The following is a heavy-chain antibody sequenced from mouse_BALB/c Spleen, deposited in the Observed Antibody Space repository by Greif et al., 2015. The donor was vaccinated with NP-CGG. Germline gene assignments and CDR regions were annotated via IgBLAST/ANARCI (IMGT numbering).Heavy chain of an antibody. CDR1: GFTFSSFG. CDR3: ARSGLRPYYAMDY. J-gene: IGHJ4*01. Sequence: DVKLVESGGGLVQPGGSRKLSCAASGFTFSSFGMHWVRQAPEKGLEWVAYISSGSSTIYYADTVKGRFTISRDNPKNTLFLQMTSLRSEDTAMYYCARSGLRPYYAMDYWGQGTSVTVSS. V-gene: IGHV5-17*02. D-gene: IGHD1-2*01. CDR2: ISSGSSTI.